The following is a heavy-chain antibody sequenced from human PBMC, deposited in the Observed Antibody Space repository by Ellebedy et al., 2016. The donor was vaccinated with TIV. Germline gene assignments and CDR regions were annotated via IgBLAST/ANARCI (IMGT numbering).Heavy chain of an antibody. J-gene: IGHJ4*02. CDR3: SSLLWFGELYPRDY. CDR1: GGSFSGYY. D-gene: IGHD3-10*01. Sequence: SETLSLTXAVYGGSFSGYYWSWIRQPPGKGLEWIGEINHSGSTNYNPSLKSRVTISVDTSKNQFSLKLSSVTAADTAVYYCSSLLWFGELYPRDYWGQGTLVTVSS. V-gene: IGHV4-34*01. CDR2: INHSGST.